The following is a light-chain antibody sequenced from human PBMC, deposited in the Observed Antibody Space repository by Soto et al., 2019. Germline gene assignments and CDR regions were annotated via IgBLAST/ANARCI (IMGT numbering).Light chain of an antibody. Sequence: QSVLTQPPSASGSPGQSVTISCTATSSDVGGYNYVSWYQQHPGKAPKLMIYEVSKRPSGVPDRLSGSKSGNTASLTVSGLQAEDEADYYCSSYAGSNNLLFGTGTKVTVL. J-gene: IGLJ1*01. V-gene: IGLV2-8*01. CDR3: SSYAGSNNLL. CDR2: EVS. CDR1: SSDVGGYNY.